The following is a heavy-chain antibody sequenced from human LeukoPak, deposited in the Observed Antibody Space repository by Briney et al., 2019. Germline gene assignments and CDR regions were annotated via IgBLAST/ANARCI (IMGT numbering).Heavy chain of an antibody. V-gene: IGHV3-48*04. D-gene: IGHD3-22*01. CDR2: ISSSGSTI. Sequence: PGGSLRLSCAASGFTFSSYWMSWVRQAPGKGLEWVSYISSSGSTIYYADSVKGRFTISRDNAKNSLYLQMNSLRAEDTAVYYCARDSHYDSSGYYYGLDYWGQGTLVTVSS. CDR1: GFTFSSYW. J-gene: IGHJ4*02. CDR3: ARDSHYDSSGYYYGLDY.